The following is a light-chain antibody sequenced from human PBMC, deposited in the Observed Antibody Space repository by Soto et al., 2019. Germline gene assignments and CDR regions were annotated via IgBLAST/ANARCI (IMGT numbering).Light chain of an antibody. CDR1: SSDVGGYNY. J-gene: IGLJ2*01. CDR2: DVS. V-gene: IGLV2-14*01. CDR3: SSYTSSSTPHVV. Sequence: QSALTQPASVSGSPGQSITISCTGTSSDVGGYNYVSWYQQHPGKAPKLMIYDVSNRPSGVSNRFAGSKSGNTASLTISGLQAEDEADYYCSSYTSSSTPHVVFGGGTKLTVL.